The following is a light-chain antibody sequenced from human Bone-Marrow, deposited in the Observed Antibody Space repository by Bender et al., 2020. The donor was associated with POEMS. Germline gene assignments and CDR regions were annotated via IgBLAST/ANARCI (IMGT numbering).Light chain of an antibody. CDR2: INN. Sequence: QSVLTQPPSASGTPGQRVTISCSGSSSNIGTNPVNWYQQLPGTAPKLPIYINNQRPSGVPDRFSGSKSGTSASLAISGLQSEDEADYYCAAWKDSLTGWVFGGGTKLTVL. J-gene: IGLJ3*02. CDR3: AAWKDSLTGWV. CDR1: SSNIGTNP. V-gene: IGLV1-44*01.